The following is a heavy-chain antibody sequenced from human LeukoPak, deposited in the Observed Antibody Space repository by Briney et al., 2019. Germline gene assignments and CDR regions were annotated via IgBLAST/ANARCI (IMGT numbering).Heavy chain of an antibody. D-gene: IGHD3-10*01. Sequence: GGSLRLSCAASGFTFSSYGMHWVRQAPGKGLEWVAVISYDGSNKYYADSVKGRFTISRDNSKNTLYLQMNSLRAEDTAVYYCVTGLWFGERDYWGQGTLVTVSS. CDR3: VTGLWFGERDY. CDR1: GFTFSSYG. CDR2: ISYDGSNK. V-gene: IGHV3-30*03. J-gene: IGHJ4*02.